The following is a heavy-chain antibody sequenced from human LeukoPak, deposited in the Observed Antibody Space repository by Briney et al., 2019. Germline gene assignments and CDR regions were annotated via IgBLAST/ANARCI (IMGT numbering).Heavy chain of an antibody. CDR2: IKQDGSEK. D-gene: IGHD4-17*01. V-gene: IGHV3-7*01. Sequence: GGSLRLSCEASGFTSISYWMSWVRQAPRKGLEWVANIKQDGSEKYYVDSVKGRFTISRDNAKNSLYLQMNSLRAEDTAVYYCARARFETTVTTLVRKKDYYYYNMDVWGKGTTVTVSS. J-gene: IGHJ6*03. CDR3: ARARFETTVTTLVRKKDYYYYNMDV. CDR1: GFTSISYW.